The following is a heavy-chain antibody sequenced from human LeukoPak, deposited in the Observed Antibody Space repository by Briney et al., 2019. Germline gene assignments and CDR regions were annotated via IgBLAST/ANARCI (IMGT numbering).Heavy chain of an antibody. CDR3: ARDTLYYDFWSGYLPSAFDY. D-gene: IGHD3-3*01. Sequence: GGSLRLSCAASGFTFSSYSMNWVRQAPGKGLEWVSSISSSSSYIYYADSVKGRFTISRDNAKNSLYLQMNSLRAEDTAVYYCARDTLYYDFWSGYLPSAFDYWGQGTLVTVSS. CDR2: ISSSSSYI. CDR1: GFTFSSYS. J-gene: IGHJ4*02. V-gene: IGHV3-21*01.